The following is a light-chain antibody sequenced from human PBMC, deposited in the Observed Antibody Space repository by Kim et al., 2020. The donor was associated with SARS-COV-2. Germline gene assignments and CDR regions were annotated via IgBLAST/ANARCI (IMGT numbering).Light chain of an antibody. J-gene: IGLJ1*01. Sequence: SGTPAQRVTISCSVSSSNIGSNTVNWYQQLPGTAPKLLIYSNNQRPSGVPDRFSGSKSGTSASLAISGLQSEDKADYYCAAPYIFGTGTKVTVL. CDR1: SSNIGSNT. CDR2: SNN. CDR3: AAPYI. V-gene: IGLV1-44*01.